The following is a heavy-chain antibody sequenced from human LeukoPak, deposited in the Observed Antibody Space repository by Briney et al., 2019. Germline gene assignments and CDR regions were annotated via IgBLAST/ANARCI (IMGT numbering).Heavy chain of an antibody. CDR1: RFTFNSYA. CDR3: ARNENSGWGYFDY. V-gene: IGHV3-23*01. Sequence: GGSLRLSCAASRFTFNSYAMSWVRQAPGKGLEWVSVIGGSNGITFYVGSVKGRFTISRDSSKDTLYLQMNSLRAEDTAVYYCARNENSGWGYFDYWGQGTLVTVSS. CDR2: IGGSNGIT. J-gene: IGHJ4*02. D-gene: IGHD5-12*01.